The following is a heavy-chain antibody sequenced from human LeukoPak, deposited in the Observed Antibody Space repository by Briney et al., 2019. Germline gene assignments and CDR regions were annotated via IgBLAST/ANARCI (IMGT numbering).Heavy chain of an antibody. CDR3: ARASAAAPLDY. CDR2: IYTSGST. CDR1: GGSISSGSYY. Sequence: SETLPLTCTVSGGSISSGSYYWSWIRQPAGKGLEWIGRIYTSGSTNYNPSLKSRVTISVDTSKNQFSLKLSSVTAADTAVYYCARASAAAPLDYWGQGTLVTVSS. V-gene: IGHV4-61*02. D-gene: IGHD2-2*01. J-gene: IGHJ4*02.